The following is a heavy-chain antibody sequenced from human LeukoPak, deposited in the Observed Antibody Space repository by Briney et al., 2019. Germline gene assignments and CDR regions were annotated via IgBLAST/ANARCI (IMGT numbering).Heavy chain of an antibody. CDR2: ISSSSSTI. D-gene: IGHD5-18*01. CDR1: GFTFSSYE. J-gene: IGHJ4*02. Sequence: PGGSLGLSCAASGFTFSSYEMNWVRQAPGKGLEWVSYISSSSSTIYYADSVKGRFTISRDNAKNSLYLQMNSLRAEDTAVYYCARDWIQLSFDYWGQGTLVTVSS. CDR3: ARDWIQLSFDY. V-gene: IGHV3-48*01.